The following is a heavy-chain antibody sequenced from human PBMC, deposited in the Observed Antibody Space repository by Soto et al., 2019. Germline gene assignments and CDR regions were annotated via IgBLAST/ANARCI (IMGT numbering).Heavy chain of an antibody. CDR3: ARKVAAHNWFDP. V-gene: IGHV1-69*01. Sequence: QVQLVQSGAEVKKPGSSVKVSCKASGGTFSSYAISWVRQAPGQGLEWMGGLIPIFGTANYAQKFQGRVTITADESTSTAYMELSSLSFEDTAVYYCARKVAAHNWFDPWGQGTLVTVSS. D-gene: IGHD2-15*01. CDR1: GGTFSSYA. J-gene: IGHJ5*02. CDR2: LIPIFGTA.